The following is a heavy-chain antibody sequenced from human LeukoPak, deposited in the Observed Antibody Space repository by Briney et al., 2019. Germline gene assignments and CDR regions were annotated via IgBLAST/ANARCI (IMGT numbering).Heavy chain of an antibody. CDR2: IRYDGSNK. J-gene: IGHJ4*02. Sequence: GGSLRLSCAASGFTFSSYGMHWVRQAPGKGLEWVAFIRYDGSNKYYADSVKGRFTISRDNSKNTLYLQMNSLRAEDTAVYYCARGDSSGWYYFDYWGQGTLVTVSS. D-gene: IGHD6-19*01. CDR1: GFTFSSYG. CDR3: ARGDSSGWYYFDY. V-gene: IGHV3-30*02.